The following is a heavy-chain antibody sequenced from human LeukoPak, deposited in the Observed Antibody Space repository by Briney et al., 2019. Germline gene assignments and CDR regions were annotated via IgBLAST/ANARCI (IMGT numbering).Heavy chain of an antibody. CDR3: ARVPGYTYGYH. V-gene: IGHV3-7*02. CDR2: IKPDGTEK. D-gene: IGHD5-18*01. Sequence: PGGSLRLSCEASGFSFSTYWMSWVRQVPGKGPEWVANIKPDGTEKHYLDSVKGRFTISRDNAKNSLYLQMNSLRAEDTAVYYCARVPGYTYGYHWGQGTLVTVSS. J-gene: IGHJ5*02. CDR1: GFSFSTYW.